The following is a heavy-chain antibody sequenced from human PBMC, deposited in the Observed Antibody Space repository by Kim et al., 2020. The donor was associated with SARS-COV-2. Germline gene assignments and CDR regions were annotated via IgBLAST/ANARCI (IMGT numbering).Heavy chain of an antibody. D-gene: IGHD3-9*01. Sequence: GGSLRLSCAASGFTFSSYAMSWVRQAPGKGLEWVSVIYSGGSSTYYADSVKGRFTISRDNSKNTLYLQMNSLRAEDTAVYYCAKDGPPDYDILTGYFGKDYYYGMDVWGQGTTVTVSS. J-gene: IGHJ6*02. CDR2: IYSGGSST. CDR1: GFTFSSYA. V-gene: IGHV3-23*03. CDR3: AKDGPPDYDILTGYFGKDYYYGMDV.